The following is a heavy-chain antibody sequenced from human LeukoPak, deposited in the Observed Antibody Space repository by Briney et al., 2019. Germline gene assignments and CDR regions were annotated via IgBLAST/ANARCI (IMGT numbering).Heavy chain of an antibody. V-gene: IGHV1-46*01. D-gene: IGHD1-1*01. CDR3: ATLQTHDAFDI. CDR2: INPSGGST. Sequence: GASVKVSCKASGYTFTSYYMHWVRQAPGQGLEWMGIINPSGGSTSYAQKFQGRVTMTRDTSTSTVYMELSSLRSEDTAVYYCATLQTHDAFDIWGQGTMVTVSS. J-gene: IGHJ3*02. CDR1: GYTFTSYY.